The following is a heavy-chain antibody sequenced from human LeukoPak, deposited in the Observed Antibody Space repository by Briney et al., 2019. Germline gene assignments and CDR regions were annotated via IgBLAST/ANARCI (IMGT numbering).Heavy chain of an antibody. V-gene: IGHV1-69*04. D-gene: IGHD6-19*01. CDR1: GGTFSSYA. Sequence: GASVKVSCKASGGTFSSYAISWVRQAPGQGLEWMGRIIPILGIANYAQKFQGRVTITADKSTSTAYMELSSLRSEDTAVYYCARDYQNQAAVAGPTDYWGQGTLVTVSS. CDR3: ARDYQNQAAVAGPTDY. J-gene: IGHJ4*02. CDR2: IIPILGIA.